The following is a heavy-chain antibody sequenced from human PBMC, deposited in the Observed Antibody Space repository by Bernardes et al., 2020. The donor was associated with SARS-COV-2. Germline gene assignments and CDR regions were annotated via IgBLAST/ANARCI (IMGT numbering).Heavy chain of an antibody. CDR3: ARDQHGSWYRDRYYGMDV. Sequence: GGSLRLSCAASGFAFSSYAMSWVRQAPGKGLECVSAVSGSGGSTYYADSVKGRFTISRDNAKNSLYLQMNSLRAEDTAVYYCARDQHGSWYRDRYYGMDVWGQGTTVTVSS. J-gene: IGHJ6*02. CDR2: VSGSGGST. CDR1: GFAFSSYA. D-gene: IGHD6-13*01. V-gene: IGHV3-23*01.